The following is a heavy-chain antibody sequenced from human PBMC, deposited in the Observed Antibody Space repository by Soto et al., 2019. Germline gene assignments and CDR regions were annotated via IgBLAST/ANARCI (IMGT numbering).Heavy chain of an antibody. V-gene: IGHV5-51*01. CDR2: IYPGDSDT. Sequence: PGESLKISCKGSGYSFTSYWIGWVRQMPGKGLEWMGIIYPGDSDTRYSPSFQGQVTISADKSISTAYLQWSSLKASDTAMYYCARLPGLYGSGLRDYYYYMDVWGKGATVTVSS. D-gene: IGHD3-10*01. J-gene: IGHJ6*03. CDR3: ARLPGLYGSGLRDYYYYMDV. CDR1: GYSFTSYW.